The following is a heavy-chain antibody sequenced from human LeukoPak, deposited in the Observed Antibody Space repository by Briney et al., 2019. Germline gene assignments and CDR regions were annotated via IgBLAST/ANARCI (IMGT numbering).Heavy chain of an antibody. CDR1: GGSISSSSYY. V-gene: IGHV4-39*01. CDR2: IYYSGST. D-gene: IGHD2-2*01. Sequence: PSENLSLTCTVSGGSISSSSYYWGWIRQPPGKGLEWIGSIYYSGSTYYNPSLKSRVTISVDTSKNQFSLKLSSVTAADTAVYYCARVVPAAFWFDPWGQGTLVTVSS. J-gene: IGHJ5*02. CDR3: ARVVPAAFWFDP.